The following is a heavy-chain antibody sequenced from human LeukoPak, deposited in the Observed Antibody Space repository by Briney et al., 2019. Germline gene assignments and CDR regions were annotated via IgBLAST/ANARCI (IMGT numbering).Heavy chain of an antibody. D-gene: IGHD6-19*01. CDR2: IKQDGSEK. V-gene: IGHV3-7*01. Sequence: GGSLRLSCAASGFTFSSYWMSWVRQVPGKGLEWVANIKQDGSEKYYVDSVKGRFTISRDNAKNSLYLQMNSLRAEDTAVYYCARGRYSSGRGYFDYWGQGTLVTVSS. CDR1: GFTFSSYW. J-gene: IGHJ4*02. CDR3: ARGRYSSGRGYFDY.